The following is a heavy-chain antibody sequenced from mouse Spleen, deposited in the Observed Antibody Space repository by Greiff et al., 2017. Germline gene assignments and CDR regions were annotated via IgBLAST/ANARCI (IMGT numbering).Heavy chain of an antibody. Sequence: QVQLKETGPGLVAPSQSLSITCTVSGFSLTSYGVHWVRQPPGKGLEWLVVIWSDGSTNYNSALKSRLSISKDNSKSQVFLKMNSLQTDDTAMYYCARQHYGNYWYFDVWGAGTTVTVSS. V-gene: IGHV2-6-1*01. CDR1: GFSLTSYG. J-gene: IGHJ1*01. CDR3: ARQHYGNYWYFDV. D-gene: IGHD2-1*01. CDR2: IWSDGST.